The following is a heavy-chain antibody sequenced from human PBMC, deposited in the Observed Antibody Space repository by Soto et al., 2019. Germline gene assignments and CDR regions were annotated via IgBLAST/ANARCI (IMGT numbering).Heavy chain of an antibody. CDR2: IYHSGST. CDR3: ARASFLGSSSWLEEWFDP. V-gene: IGHV4-39*07. J-gene: IGHJ5*02. D-gene: IGHD6-13*01. CDR1: GGSVSSSSYY. Sequence: SETLSLTCTVSGGSVSSSSYYWGWVRQPPGKGLEWIGRIYHSGSTNYNPSLKSRVTISVDKSKNQFSLKLSSVTAADTAVYYCARASFLGSSSWLEEWFDPWGQGTLVTVSS.